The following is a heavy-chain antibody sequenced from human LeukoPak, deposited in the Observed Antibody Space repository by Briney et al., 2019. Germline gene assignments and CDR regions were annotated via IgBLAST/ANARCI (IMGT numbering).Heavy chain of an antibody. CDR1: GFTFSYYA. V-gene: IGHV3-23*01. Sequence: GGSLRLSCAVSGFTFSYYAMSWVRQAPGKGLEWVSTMSGSGGGTYYADSVKGRFTISRDNSKNTLNLQMNSLRAEDTAVYYCARDWGFLSYWGQGTLVTVSS. D-gene: IGHD3-16*01. CDR2: MSGSGGGT. CDR3: ARDWGFLSY. J-gene: IGHJ4*02.